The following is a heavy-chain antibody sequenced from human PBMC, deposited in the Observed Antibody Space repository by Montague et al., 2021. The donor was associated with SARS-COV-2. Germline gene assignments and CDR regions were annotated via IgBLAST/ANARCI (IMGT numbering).Heavy chain of an antibody. D-gene: IGHD3-10*01. V-gene: IGHV3-48*03. CDR3: ARDVGELFVLVDAFDI. J-gene: IGHJ3*02. Sequence: SLRLSCAASGFTFSSYAMHWVRQAPGKGLEWVSYISSSGSTIYYADSVKGRFTISRDNAKNSLYLQMNSLRAEDTAVYYCARDVGELFVLVDAFDIWGQGTMVTVSS. CDR1: GFTFSSYA. CDR2: ISSSGSTI.